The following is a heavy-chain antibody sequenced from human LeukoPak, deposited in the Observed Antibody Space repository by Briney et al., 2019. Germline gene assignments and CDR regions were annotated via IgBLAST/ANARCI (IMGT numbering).Heavy chain of an antibody. Sequence: GGSLRLSCAASGFTFSSYAMHWVRQAPGKGLEYVSAISSNGGSTYYANSVKGRFTISRDNSKNTLYLQMGSLRAEDMAVYYCARGSQVCGPSYPPHYWGQGTLVTVSS. J-gene: IGHJ4*02. CDR2: ISSNGGST. CDR1: GFTFSSYA. CDR3: ARGSQVCGPSYPPHY. V-gene: IGHV3-64*01. D-gene: IGHD2-8*01.